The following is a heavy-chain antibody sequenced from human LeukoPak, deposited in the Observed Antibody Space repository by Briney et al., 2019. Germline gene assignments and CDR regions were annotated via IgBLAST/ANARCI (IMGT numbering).Heavy chain of an antibody. Sequence: PGGSLRLSCAASGFTVSSNYMSWVRQAPGKGLEWVSAISGSGGSTYYADSVKGRFTISRDNSKNTLYLQMNSLRAEDTAVYYCAKDDYYYDSSGLNPSDYWSQGTLVTVSS. V-gene: IGHV3-23*01. CDR1: GFTVSSNY. D-gene: IGHD3-22*01. CDR2: ISGSGGST. CDR3: AKDDYYYDSSGLNPSDY. J-gene: IGHJ4*02.